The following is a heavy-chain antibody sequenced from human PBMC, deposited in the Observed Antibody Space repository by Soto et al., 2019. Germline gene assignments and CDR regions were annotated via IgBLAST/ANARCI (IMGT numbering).Heavy chain of an antibody. D-gene: IGHD3-10*01. V-gene: IGHV4-61*01. CDR1: GASVSSSSYY. CDR3: ARDRMVRGVGTYYYYGMDV. Sequence: PSETLSLTCTVSGASVSSSSYYWSWIRQPPGKGLEWIGYIYYSGSTNYNPSLKSRVTISVDTSKNQFSLKLSSVTAADTAVYYCARDRMVRGVGTYYYYGMDVWGQGTTVTVSS. J-gene: IGHJ6*02. CDR2: IYYSGST.